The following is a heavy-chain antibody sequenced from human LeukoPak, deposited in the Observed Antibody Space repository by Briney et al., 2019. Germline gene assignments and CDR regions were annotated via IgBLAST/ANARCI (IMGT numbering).Heavy chain of an antibody. CDR1: GGSISSGGYY. V-gene: IGHV4-30-2*01. D-gene: IGHD5-24*01. J-gene: IGHJ3*02. CDR3: ARVSRITDAFDI. Sequence: SETLSLTCTISGGSISSGGYYWSWIRQPPGKGLEWIGYIYHSGSTYYNPSLKSRVTISVDKSKNQFSLKLRSVSAADTAVYYCARVSRITDAFDIWGQGTKVTVSS. CDR2: IYHSGST.